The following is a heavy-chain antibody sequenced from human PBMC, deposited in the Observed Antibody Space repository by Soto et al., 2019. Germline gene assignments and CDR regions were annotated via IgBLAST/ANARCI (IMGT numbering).Heavy chain of an antibody. CDR3: ATRYYYGSGSYFYYFDY. D-gene: IGHD3-10*01. J-gene: IGHJ4*02. Sequence: HPGGSLRLSCAASGFTFSSYAMSWVRQAPGKGLEWVSAISGSGGSTYYADSVKGRFTISRDNSKNTLYLQMNSLRAEDTAVYYCATRYYYGSGSYFYYFDYWGQGTLVTVSS. CDR2: ISGSGGST. V-gene: IGHV3-23*01. CDR1: GFTFSSYA.